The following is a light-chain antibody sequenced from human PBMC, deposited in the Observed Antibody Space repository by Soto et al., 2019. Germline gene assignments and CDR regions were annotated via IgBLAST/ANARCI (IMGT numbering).Light chain of an antibody. CDR1: SSDVGGYNY. J-gene: IGLJ1*01. V-gene: IGLV2-14*01. Sequence: QSVLTQPASVSGSPGQSITISCTGTSSDVGGYNYVSWYQQHPDKAPKLMIYDVSNRPSGVSNRFSGSKSGNTASLTISALHAEDETDYYCCSYTSHNTYVFGTGTKLTVL. CDR3: CSYTSHNTYV. CDR2: DVS.